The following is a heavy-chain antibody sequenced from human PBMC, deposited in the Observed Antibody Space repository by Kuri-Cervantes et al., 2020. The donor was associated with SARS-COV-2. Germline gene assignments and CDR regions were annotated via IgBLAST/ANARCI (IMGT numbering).Heavy chain of an antibody. CDR1: GFTFSSYG. Sequence: GESLKISCAASGFTFSSYGMHWVRQAPGKGLEWVAVIWYDGSNKYYADSVKGRFTISRDNSKNTLYLQMNSLRAEDTAVYYCAKDQGGPVGATPDYWGQGTLVTVSS. CDR2: IWYDGSNK. CDR3: AKDQGGPVGATPDY. V-gene: IGHV3-30*02. J-gene: IGHJ4*02. D-gene: IGHD1-26*01.